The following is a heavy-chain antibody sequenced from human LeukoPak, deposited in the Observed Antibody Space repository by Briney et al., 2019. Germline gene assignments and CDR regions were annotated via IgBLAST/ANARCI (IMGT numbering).Heavy chain of an antibody. CDR3: AREQLGYCSGGSCSRLDY. CDR2: INPSGGST. J-gene: IGHJ4*02. CDR1: GYTFPSYY. D-gene: IGHD2-15*01. V-gene: IGHV1-46*01. Sequence: ASVKVSCKASGYTFPSYYMHWVRQAPGQGLEWMGIINPSGGSTSYAQKFQGRVTMTRDMSTSTVYMELSSLRSEDTAVYYCAREQLGYCSGGSCSRLDYWGQGTLVTVSS.